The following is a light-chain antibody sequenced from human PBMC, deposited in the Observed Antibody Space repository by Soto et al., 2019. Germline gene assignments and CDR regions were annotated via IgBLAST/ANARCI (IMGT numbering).Light chain of an antibody. CDR3: SSYSTSSTLV. V-gene: IGLV2-14*01. CDR1: SSDIRVYNY. Sequence: QPVLTQPASVSGSPGQSITISCTGTSSDIRVYNYVSWYQHHPGKAPKLMIYEVTNRPSGISDRFSGSKSGSTASLTISGLQSEDEADYYCSSYSTSSTLVFGGGTKVTVL. J-gene: IGLJ2*01. CDR2: EVT.